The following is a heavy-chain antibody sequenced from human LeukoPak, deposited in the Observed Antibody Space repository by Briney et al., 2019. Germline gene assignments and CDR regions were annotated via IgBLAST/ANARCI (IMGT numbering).Heavy chain of an antibody. D-gene: IGHD1-26*01. CDR3: AKPSGSGVDY. CDR2: IRYDGSHE. Sequence: GGSLRLSCGASGFTFSTHDMHWVRQAPGMGLEWVAFIRYDGSHEYYADSVKGRFTISRDNSKNTLYLQMNSVRSEDTALYYCAKPSGSGVDYWGQGTRVTVSS. J-gene: IGHJ4*01. V-gene: IGHV3-30*02. CDR1: GFTFSTHD.